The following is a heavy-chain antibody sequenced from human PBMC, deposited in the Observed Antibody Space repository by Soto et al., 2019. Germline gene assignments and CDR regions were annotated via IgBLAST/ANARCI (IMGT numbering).Heavy chain of an antibody. D-gene: IGHD5-18*01. Sequence: ASVKVSCKASGYTFTSYGISWVRKTTGQGLEWMGWISAYNGNTNYAQKLQGRVTMTTDTSTSTAYMELRSLRSDDTAVYYCVRDSGYSYGQRFDYWGQGTLVTVSS. CDR2: ISAYNGNT. V-gene: IGHV1-18*01. J-gene: IGHJ4*02. CDR1: GYTFTSYG. CDR3: VRDSGYSYGQRFDY.